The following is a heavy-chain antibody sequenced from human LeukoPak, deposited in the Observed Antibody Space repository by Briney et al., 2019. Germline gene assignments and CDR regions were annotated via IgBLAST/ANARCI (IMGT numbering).Heavy chain of an antibody. CDR3: ASSSPPNWFDP. J-gene: IGHJ5*02. CDR2: INHSGST. CDR1: GGSFSGYY. V-gene: IGHV4-34*01. Sequence: PSETLSLTCAVYGGSFSGYYWSWIRQPPGKGLEWIGEINHSGSTNYNSSLKSRVTISVDTSKNQFSLKLSSVTAADTAVYYCASSSPPNWFDPWGQGTLVTVSS.